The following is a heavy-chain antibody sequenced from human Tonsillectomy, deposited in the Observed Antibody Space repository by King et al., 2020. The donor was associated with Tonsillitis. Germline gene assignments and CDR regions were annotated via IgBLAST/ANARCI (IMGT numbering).Heavy chain of an antibody. V-gene: IGHV3-30*01. Sequence: VQLVESGGGVVQPGRSLRLSCAASGFTFNDYDMHWVRQAPGTGLEWVAVISYDGANGYYADSVKGRFTSSRDNSKNTLYLQMNSLRAEDTAVYYCARDHTAAGTVDYWGQGTLVTVSS. D-gene: IGHD6-13*01. CDR3: ARDHTAAGTVDY. J-gene: IGHJ4*02. CDR1: GFTFNDYD. CDR2: ISYDGANG.